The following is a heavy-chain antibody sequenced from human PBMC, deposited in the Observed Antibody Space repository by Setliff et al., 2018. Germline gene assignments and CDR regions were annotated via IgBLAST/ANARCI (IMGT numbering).Heavy chain of an antibody. CDR1: GYSFTSYW. V-gene: IGHV5-51*01. D-gene: IGHD5-18*01. CDR3: ARRNTAMVYGFDI. Sequence: HGESLKISCKGSGYSFTSYWIGWVRQMPGKGLEWMGIIYPGDSDTRYSPSFQGQVTISADKSINTAYLQWSSLKASDTAMYYCARRNTAMVYGFDIWGQGTMVTVS. CDR2: IYPGDSDT. J-gene: IGHJ3*02.